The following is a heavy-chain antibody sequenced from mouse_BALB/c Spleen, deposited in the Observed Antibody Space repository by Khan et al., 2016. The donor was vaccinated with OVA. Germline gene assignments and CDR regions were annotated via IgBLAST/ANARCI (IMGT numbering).Heavy chain of an antibody. D-gene: IGHD1-1*01. CDR2: IYPGDGRT. CDR3: AISYYGSYWYFDV. Sequence: QVQLKQSGPELVKPGASVKMSCKASDYTFISYYIHWVKQRPGQGLEWIGWIYPGDGRTTYNEKFKGKTTLTADKSYSTVYMLLSSLTSEDSAIYFCAISYYGSYWYFDVWGAGTTVTVSS. J-gene: IGHJ1*01. CDR1: DYTFISYY. V-gene: IGHV1S56*01.